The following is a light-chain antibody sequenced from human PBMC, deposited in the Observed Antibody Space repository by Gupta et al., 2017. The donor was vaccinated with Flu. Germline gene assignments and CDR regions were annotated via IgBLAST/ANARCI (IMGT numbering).Light chain of an antibody. CDR3: ATWDDSLNGPV. CDR1: TSNIGRNT. J-gene: IGLJ3*02. Sequence: QSLLTQPPSSSGTPGQRVTISCSGSTSNIGRNTLSWYQQLPGAAPKLIIQNDNQRPSGVPVRFSGSKAGTSASLTISGLQSEDEGDFYCATWDDSLNGPVFGGGTRLTVL. CDR2: NDN. V-gene: IGLV1-44*01.